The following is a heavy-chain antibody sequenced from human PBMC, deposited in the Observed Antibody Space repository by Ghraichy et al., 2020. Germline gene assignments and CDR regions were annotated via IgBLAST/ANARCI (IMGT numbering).Heavy chain of an antibody. CDR3: ARDGGRGRRSSSGYYYYGMDV. J-gene: IGHJ6*04. CDR1: GGTFSSYP. V-gene: IGHV1-69*13. CDR2: IIPIFGAA. Sequence: SVKVSCKASGGTFSSYPITWVRQAPGQGLEWMGGIIPIFGAANYAQKFQGRVTITADASTGTAYMELSRLRSEDTAVYYCARDGGRGRRSSSGYYYYGMDVWGKGTTVTVSS. D-gene: IGHD6-6*01.